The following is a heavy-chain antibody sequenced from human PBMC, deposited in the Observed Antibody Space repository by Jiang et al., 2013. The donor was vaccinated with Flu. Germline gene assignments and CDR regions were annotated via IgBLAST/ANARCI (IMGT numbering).Heavy chain of an antibody. D-gene: IGHD1-26*01. Sequence: VQLVESGPGLVKPSETLSLTCTVSGHSINSGYYWAWIRQPPGKGLEWIGLVQHGGSTYYNPSLKSRVTLSTDTSKNQFSLNLTSVTAADTAVFYCARVSGGCFDYWGQGTLVTVSS. V-gene: IGHV4-38-2*02. J-gene: IGHJ4*02. CDR1: GHSINSGYY. CDR3: ARVSGGCFDY. CDR2: VQHGGST.